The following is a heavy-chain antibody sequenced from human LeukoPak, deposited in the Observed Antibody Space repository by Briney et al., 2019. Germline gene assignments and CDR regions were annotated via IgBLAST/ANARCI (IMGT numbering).Heavy chain of an antibody. V-gene: IGHV3-66*01. CDR3: ASCYYDSSGYYYFDY. J-gene: IGHJ4*02. CDR2: IYSSGST. Sequence: GGSLRLSCAASGFTVSSNYMSWVRQAPGKGLEWVSVIYSSGSTYYADSVKGRFTISRDNSRNTLYLQMDSRRAEDTALYYCASCYYDSSGYYYFDYWGQGTLVTVSS. CDR1: GFTVSSNY. D-gene: IGHD3-22*01.